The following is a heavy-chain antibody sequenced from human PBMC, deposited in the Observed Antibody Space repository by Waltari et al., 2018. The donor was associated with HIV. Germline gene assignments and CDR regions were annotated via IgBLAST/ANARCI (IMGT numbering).Heavy chain of an antibody. Sequence: EVQLVQSGGDLIQPGGSLRLSCAASGFSVSTTYMTWFRQAPGKGLEGVSIIYGNGKTYYADSVRGRFTISRDNSNNTLYLQMNSLKVEDTAFYYCARGYFKGLDCWGQGALVSVSS. CDR3: ARGYFKGLDC. CDR2: IYGNGKT. CDR1: GFSVSTTY. V-gene: IGHV3-53*01. J-gene: IGHJ4*02. D-gene: IGHD3-9*01.